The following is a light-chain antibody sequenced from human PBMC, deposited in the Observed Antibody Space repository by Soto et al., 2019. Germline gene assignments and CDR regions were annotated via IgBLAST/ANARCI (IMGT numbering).Light chain of an antibody. CDR3: SAYATSGTNVI. J-gene: IGLJ2*01. CDR1: NSDVGAYPY. CDR2: EVA. Sequence: QSALTQPASVSGSPGQSITISCTGTNSDVGAYPYVSWYQQHPGNAPTLLIYEVADRPSGVSDRFSGSKSGNTASLTISARQDEDGAVYYCSAYATSGTNVIVGGGTKRTGL. V-gene: IGLV2-14*03.